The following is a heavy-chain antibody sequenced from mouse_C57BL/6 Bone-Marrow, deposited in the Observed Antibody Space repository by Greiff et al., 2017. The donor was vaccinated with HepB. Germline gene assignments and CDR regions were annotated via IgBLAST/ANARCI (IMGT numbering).Heavy chain of an antibody. V-gene: IGHV5-12*01. Sequence: EVQVVESGGGLVQPGGSLKLSCAASGFTFSDYYMYWVRQTPEKRLEWVAYISNGGGSTYYPDTVKGRFTISRDNAKNTLYLQMCRLKSEDTAMYYCARLSSDYFDYWGQGTTLTVSS. CDR1: GFTFSDYY. D-gene: IGHD3-1*01. J-gene: IGHJ2*01. CDR3: ARLSSDYFDY. CDR2: ISNGGGST.